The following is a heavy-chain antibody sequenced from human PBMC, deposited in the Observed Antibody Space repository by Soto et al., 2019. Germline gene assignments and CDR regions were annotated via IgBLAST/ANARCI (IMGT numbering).Heavy chain of an antibody. D-gene: IGHD3-10*01. CDR2: IWYDGSNK. V-gene: IGHV3-33*01. CDR3: ASLYYYGSATPDY. CDR1: GFTFSGYG. Sequence: QVQLVESGGGVVQPGRSLRLSCAASGFTFSGYGMHWVRQAPGKGLEWVAVIWYDGSNKYYADSVKGRFTISRDNSNNTLYLQMNSLRAEDTAVYYCASLYYYGSATPDYWGQGTLVTVSS. J-gene: IGHJ4*02.